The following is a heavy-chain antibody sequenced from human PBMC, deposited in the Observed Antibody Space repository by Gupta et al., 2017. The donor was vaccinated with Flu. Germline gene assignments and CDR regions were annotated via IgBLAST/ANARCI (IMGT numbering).Heavy chain of an antibody. D-gene: IGHD2-15*01. Sequence: QVQLVQSGAEVKKPGSSVKVSCKASGGPFSSYAISWVRQPPGQGLEWMGGTIPIFGTANYAQKFQGRVTITADESTSTAYMELSSLRSEDTAVYYCARDAVVAATGYNWFDPWGQGTLVTVSS. V-gene: IGHV1-69*01. CDR1: GGPFSSYA. CDR2: TIPIFGTA. CDR3: ARDAVVAATGYNWFDP. J-gene: IGHJ5*02.